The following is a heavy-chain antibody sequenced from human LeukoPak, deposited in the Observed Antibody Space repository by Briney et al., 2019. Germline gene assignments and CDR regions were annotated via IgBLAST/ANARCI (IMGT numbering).Heavy chain of an antibody. CDR2: IYYSGST. Sequence: SQTLSLTCTVSGGSISSGGYYWSWIRQHPGKGLEWIGYIYYSGSTYYNPSLKSRVTISVDTSKNQFSLKLSSVTAADTAVYFCVSQYCDGGNCYPYFDSWGQGTLVTVSS. J-gene: IGHJ4*02. V-gene: IGHV4-31*03. CDR1: GGSISSGGYY. CDR3: VSQYCDGGNCYPYFDS. D-gene: IGHD2-15*01.